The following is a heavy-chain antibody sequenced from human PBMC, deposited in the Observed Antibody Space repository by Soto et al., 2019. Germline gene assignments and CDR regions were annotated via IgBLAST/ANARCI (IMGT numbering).Heavy chain of an antibody. V-gene: IGHV4-31*03. J-gene: IGHJ4*02. CDR3: ARGIYYDFWSGYPGYFDY. D-gene: IGHD3-3*01. Sequence: QVQLQESGPGLVKPSQTLSLTCTVSGGSISSGGYYWSWIRQHPGKGLERIGYIYYSGSTYYNPSLKSRVTISVDTTKNQFSLKLSSVTAADTAVYYCARGIYYDFWSGYPGYFDYWGQGTLVTVCS. CDR2: IYYSGST. CDR1: GGSISSGGYY.